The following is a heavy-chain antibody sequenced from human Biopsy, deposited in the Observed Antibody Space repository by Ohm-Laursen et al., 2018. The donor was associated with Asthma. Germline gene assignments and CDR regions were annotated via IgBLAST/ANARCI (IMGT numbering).Heavy chain of an antibody. Sequence: SLRLSCTASGISFRTYGMHWVRQAPGKGLEWVAVGGSYYDGGLKYYADSVNGRFTVSRDDSKNTLYLQVNSLRPDDTAVYYCARDVMEWYLPAFDFWGQGTLVTVSS. CDR2: GGSYYDGGLK. D-gene: IGHD3-3*01. V-gene: IGHV3-30*19. J-gene: IGHJ4*02. CDR3: ARDVMEWYLPAFDF. CDR1: GISFRTYG.